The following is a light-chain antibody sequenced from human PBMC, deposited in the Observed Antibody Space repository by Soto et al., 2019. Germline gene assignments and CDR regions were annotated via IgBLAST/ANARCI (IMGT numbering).Light chain of an antibody. CDR2: LGS. CDR1: QSLLHSNGYNF. Sequence: DIVMTQSLLSLPVTPGEPASISCRSSQSLLHSNGYNFLDWYLQKPGQSPQLLIELGSSRSSGVPDRFSGSGAGTDFTLKIDRVEAEDVGTYYCMQGLQTPPTVGQGTRLEIK. CDR3: MQGLQTPPT. J-gene: IGKJ5*01. V-gene: IGKV2-28*01.